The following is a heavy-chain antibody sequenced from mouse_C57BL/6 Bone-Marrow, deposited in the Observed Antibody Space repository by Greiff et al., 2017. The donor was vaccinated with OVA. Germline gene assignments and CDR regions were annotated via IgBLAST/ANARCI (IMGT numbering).Heavy chain of an antibody. Sequence: EVKLEESGGGLVKPGGSLKLSCAASGFTFSSYAMSWVRQTPEKRLEWVATISDGGSYTYYPDNVKGRFTISRDNAKNNLYLQMSHLKSEDTAMYYCARALTGTFYFDYWGQGTTLTVSS. D-gene: IGHD4-1*01. J-gene: IGHJ2*01. CDR2: ISDGGSYT. CDR1: GFTFSSYA. V-gene: IGHV5-4*03. CDR3: ARALTGTFYFDY.